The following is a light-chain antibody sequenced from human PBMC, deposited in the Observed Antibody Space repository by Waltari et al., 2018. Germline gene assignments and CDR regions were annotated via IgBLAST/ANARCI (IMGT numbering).Light chain of an antibody. CDR3: CSYAGSYTV. CDR2: DVN. CDR1: SSDVGGHNS. Sequence: QSALTQPRSVSGSPGQSVTISCTATSSDVGGHNSVSLYQPHPGKVPQLIIYDVNMRPSGVPDRFSGSKSGNTASLTVSGLQAEDEADYYCCSYAGSYTVFGGGTKLTVL. J-gene: IGLJ2*01. V-gene: IGLV2-11*01.